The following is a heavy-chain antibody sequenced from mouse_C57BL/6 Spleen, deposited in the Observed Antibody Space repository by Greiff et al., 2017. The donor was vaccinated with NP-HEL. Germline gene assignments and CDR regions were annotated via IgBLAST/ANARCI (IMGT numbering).Heavy chain of an antibody. CDR2: ISYDGSN. V-gene: IGHV3-6*01. D-gene: IGHD1-1*01. J-gene: IGHJ2*01. Sequence: ESGPGLVKPSQSLSLTCSVTGYSITSGYYWNWIRQFPGNKLEWMGYISYDGSNNYNPSLKNRISITRDTSKNQFFLKLNSVTTEDTATYYCARDEAYYYGSSYFDYWGQGTTLTVSS. CDR1: GYSITSGYY. CDR3: ARDEAYYYGSSYFDY.